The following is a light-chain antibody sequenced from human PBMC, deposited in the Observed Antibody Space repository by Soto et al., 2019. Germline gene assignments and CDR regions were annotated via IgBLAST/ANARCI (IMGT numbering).Light chain of an antibody. CDR1: QTITNW. V-gene: IGKV1-5*01. Sequence: DIQMTQSPSILSASVGDRVTITCRSSQTITNWLAWYQQKPGKAPRLLIYVASSLESWVPSRFSGSGSGTEFTLTISSLQSEDFATYYCQQYKSFWTFGQGTKVDIK. CDR2: VAS. CDR3: QQYKSFWT. J-gene: IGKJ1*01.